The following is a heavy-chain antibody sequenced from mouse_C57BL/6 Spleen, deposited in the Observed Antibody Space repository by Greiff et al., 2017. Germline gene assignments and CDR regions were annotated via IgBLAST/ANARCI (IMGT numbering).Heavy chain of an antibody. CDR3: ARKADYEGHYAMDY. CDR1: GFSLTSYG. CDR2: IWSGGST. Sequence: QVQLQQPGPGLVQPSQSLSITCTVSGFSLTSYGVHWVRQSPGQGLEWLGVIWSGGSTDYNAPFISRLNISTDNSKSQGFFKMNSLQADDTAIYYCARKADYEGHYAMDYWGQGTTVTVSS. J-gene: IGHJ4*01. D-gene: IGHD1-1*01. V-gene: IGHV2-2*01.